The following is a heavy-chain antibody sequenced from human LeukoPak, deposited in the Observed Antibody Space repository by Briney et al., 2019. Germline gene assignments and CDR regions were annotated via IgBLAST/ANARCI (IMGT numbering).Heavy chain of an antibody. J-gene: IGHJ4*02. D-gene: IGHD2-21*02. CDR1: GGSISSYY. V-gene: IGHV4-59*01. CDR3: ARLPMAVTPHVDY. Sequence: SETLSLTCTVSGGSISSYYWSWIRQPPGKGLEWIGYIYYSGSTNYNPSLKSRVTISLGMSKNQFSLKLSSVTAADTAVYYCARLPMAVTPHVDYWGQGTLVTVSS. CDR2: IYYSGST.